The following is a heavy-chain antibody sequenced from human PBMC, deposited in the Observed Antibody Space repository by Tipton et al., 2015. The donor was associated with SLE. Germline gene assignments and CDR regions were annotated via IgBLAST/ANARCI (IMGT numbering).Heavy chain of an antibody. CDR3: ARRTIFGVVIMV. CDR1: GGSISSSSYY. CDR2: IDYSGST. J-gene: IGHJ4*02. Sequence: TLSLTCTVSGGSISSSSYYWGWIRQPPGKGLEWIGSIDYSGSTYYNPSLKSRISISVDTSKNQFSLKLSSVTAADTAVYYCARRTIFGVVIMVWGQGTLVTVSS. D-gene: IGHD3-3*01. V-gene: IGHV4-39*01.